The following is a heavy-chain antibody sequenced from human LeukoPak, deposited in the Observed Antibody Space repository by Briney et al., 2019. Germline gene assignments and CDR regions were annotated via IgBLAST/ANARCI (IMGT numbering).Heavy chain of an antibody. V-gene: IGHV4-61*01. Sequence: PSEPLSLTCTVSGGSVSSGSYYWSWIRQPPGKGLEWIGYIYYSGSTNYNPSLKSRVTISVDTSKNQFSLKLSSVTAADTAVYYCASVSGSYYPAFDYWGQGTLVTVSS. CDR2: IYYSGST. D-gene: IGHD1-26*01. CDR1: GGSVSSGSYY. CDR3: ASVSGSYYPAFDY. J-gene: IGHJ4*02.